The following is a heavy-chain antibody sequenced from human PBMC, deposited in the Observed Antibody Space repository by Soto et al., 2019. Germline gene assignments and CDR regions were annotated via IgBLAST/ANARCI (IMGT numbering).Heavy chain of an antibody. J-gene: IGHJ6*03. Sequence: QVQLQESGPGLVKPSGTLSLTCAVSSGSISSSNWWSWVRQPPGKGLEWIGEIYHSGSTNYNPSLNSRVTISVDKSKNQFSLKLSSVTAADTAVYYCARVVLLWFGELLSYYYMDVWGKGTTVTVSS. V-gene: IGHV4-4*02. CDR1: SGSISSSNW. D-gene: IGHD3-10*01. CDR3: ARVVLLWFGELLSYYYMDV. CDR2: IYHSGST.